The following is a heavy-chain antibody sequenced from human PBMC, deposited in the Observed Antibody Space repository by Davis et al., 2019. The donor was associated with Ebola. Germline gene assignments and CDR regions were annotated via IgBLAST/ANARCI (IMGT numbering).Heavy chain of an antibody. D-gene: IGHD4-17*01. CDR3: AKDRYYTVTTRGPFGY. V-gene: IGHV3-23*01. CDR1: GFTFSSYA. J-gene: IGHJ4*02. CDR2: ISGSGGST. Sequence: GSLRLSCAASGFTFSSYAMSWVRQAPGKGLEWVSAISGSGGSTYYADSVKGRFTISRDNSKNTLYLQMNSLRAEDTAVYYCAKDRYYTVTTRGPFGYWGQGTLVTVSS.